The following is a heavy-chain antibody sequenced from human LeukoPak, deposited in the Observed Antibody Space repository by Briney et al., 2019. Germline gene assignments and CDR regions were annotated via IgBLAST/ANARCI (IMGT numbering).Heavy chain of an antibody. D-gene: IGHD3-10*01. CDR1: GFTFSTFW. J-gene: IGHJ4*02. CDR2: IKQDGSEK. CDR3: ARPLYGSGRSYY. Sequence: PGGSLRLSCAATGFTFSTFWMTWVRQAPGKGLEWVANIKQDGSEKYYVDSVKGRFTISRDNAKNSLYLQMNSLRAEDTAVYYCARPLYGSGRSYYWGQGTLVTVSS. V-gene: IGHV3-7*04.